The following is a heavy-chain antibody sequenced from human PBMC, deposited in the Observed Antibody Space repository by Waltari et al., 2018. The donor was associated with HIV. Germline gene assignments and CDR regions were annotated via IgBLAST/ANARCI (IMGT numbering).Heavy chain of an antibody. Sequence: EVQLVESGGGLVQPGGSLRLSCAASGFTFRNYAMNWVRQAPGNGLEWISYINSNTTTIYYADSVKGRFTISRDNAKNSLYMQMNSLRDEDTAVYYCVRVGTSFDYWGQGTLVTVSS. CDR1: GFTFRNYA. CDR3: VRVGTSFDY. J-gene: IGHJ4*02. D-gene: IGHD2-2*01. V-gene: IGHV3-48*02. CDR2: INSNTTTI.